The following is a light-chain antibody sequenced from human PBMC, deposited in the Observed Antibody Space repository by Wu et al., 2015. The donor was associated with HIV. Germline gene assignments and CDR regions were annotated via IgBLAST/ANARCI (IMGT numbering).Light chain of an antibody. CDR2: GAS. CDR1: QSIGRN. V-gene: IGKV3-20*01. J-gene: IGKJ2*03. Sequence: EIVLTQSPGTLSLSPGERATLSCRASQSIGRNLAWYQQKPGQAPRLLIYGASIRATGIPAAFIGSGSGTEFTLTISSLQSEDFAVYYCQHYGSSPRFGQGTKLEIK. CDR3: QHYGSSPR.